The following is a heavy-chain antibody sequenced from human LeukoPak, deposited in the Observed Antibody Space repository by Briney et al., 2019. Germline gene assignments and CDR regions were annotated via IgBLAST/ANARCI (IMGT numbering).Heavy chain of an antibody. CDR1: GYTFTSYY. J-gene: IGHJ6*03. Sequence: ASVKVSCKASGYTFTSYYMHWVRQAPGQGLEWMGIINPSGGSTSYAQKFQGRVTMTGDMSTSTVHMELSSLRSEDTAVYYCARGPPTVTTAPGLYYYYMDVWGKGTTVTVSS. CDR3: ARGPPTVTTAPGLYYYYMDV. CDR2: INPSGGST. D-gene: IGHD4-17*01. V-gene: IGHV1-46*01.